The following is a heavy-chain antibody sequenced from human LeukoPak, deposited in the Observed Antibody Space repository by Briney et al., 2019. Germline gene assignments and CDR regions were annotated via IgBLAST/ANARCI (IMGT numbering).Heavy chain of an antibody. Sequence: PSETLSLTCTVSGGSISSYYWSWIRQPPGKGLEWIGEINHSGSTNYNPSLKSRVTILVDTSKNQFSLKLSSVTAADTAVYYCASGARIRSSSWYGLDPWGQGTLVTVSS. CDR2: INHSGST. D-gene: IGHD6-13*01. V-gene: IGHV4-34*01. CDR3: ASGARIRSSSWYGLDP. J-gene: IGHJ5*02. CDR1: GGSISSYY.